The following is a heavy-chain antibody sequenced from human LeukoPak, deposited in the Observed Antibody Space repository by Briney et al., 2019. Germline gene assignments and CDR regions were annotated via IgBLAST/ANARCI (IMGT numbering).Heavy chain of an antibody. CDR2: INPNSGGT. J-gene: IGHJ5*02. CDR1: GYTFTGYY. V-gene: IGHV1-2*02. D-gene: IGHD5-24*01. CDR3: ARPRRDGYNSGWFDP. Sequence: ASVKVSCKASGYTFTGYYMHWVRQAPGQGLEWRGWINPNSGGTNYAQKFQGRVTMTRDTSIRTAYMELSRLRSDDTAVYYCARPRRDGYNSGWFDPWGQGTLVTVSS.